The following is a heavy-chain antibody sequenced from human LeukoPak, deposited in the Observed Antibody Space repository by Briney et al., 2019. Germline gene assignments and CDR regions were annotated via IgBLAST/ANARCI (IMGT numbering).Heavy chain of an antibody. J-gene: IGHJ4*02. Sequence: SETLSLTCTVSGGSISSYYWSWIRQPPGKGLEWIGYIYYSGSTNYNPSLKSRVTISVDTSKNQFSLKLSSVTAADTAVYYCARHGLRWPCFDYWGQGTLVTVSS. CDR2: IYYSGST. CDR3: ARHGLRWPCFDY. D-gene: IGHD4-23*01. V-gene: IGHV4-59*08. CDR1: GGSISSYY.